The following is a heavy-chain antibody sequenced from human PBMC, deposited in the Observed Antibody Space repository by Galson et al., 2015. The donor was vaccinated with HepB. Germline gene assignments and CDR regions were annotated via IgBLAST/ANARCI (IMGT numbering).Heavy chain of an antibody. Sequence: SLRLSCAASGFTFSVYAMHWVRQAPGKGLEWVATISDDGSAKFYADSVKGRFTISRDNSKNTLYLQMNSLRSDDTAVYYCARDSYLPRRGYFHHWGQGTLVTVSS. V-gene: IGHV3-30*04. CDR1: GFTFSVYA. J-gene: IGHJ1*01. CDR3: ARDSYLPRRGYFHH. CDR2: ISDDGSAK.